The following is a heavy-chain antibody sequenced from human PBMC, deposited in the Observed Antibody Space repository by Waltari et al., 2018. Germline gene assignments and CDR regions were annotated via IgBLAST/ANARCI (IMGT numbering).Heavy chain of an antibody. V-gene: IGHV4-34*01. D-gene: IGHD6-19*01. J-gene: IGHJ6*02. CDR3: ARGVLSSGWYRLDYYYGMDV. CDR1: GGSFSGYY. Sequence: QVQLQQWGAGLLKPSETLSLTCAVYGGSFSGYYWSWIRQPPGKGLEWIGEINHSGSTNHTPSLKRRVTISVDTSQNQFALKLGSVTAADTAVYYCARGVLSSGWYRLDYYYGMDVWGQGTTVTVSS. CDR2: INHSGST.